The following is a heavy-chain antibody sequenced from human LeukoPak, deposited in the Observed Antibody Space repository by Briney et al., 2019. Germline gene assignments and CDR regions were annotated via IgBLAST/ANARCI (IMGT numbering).Heavy chain of an antibody. J-gene: IGHJ6*02. Sequence: PGGSLRLSCAASGFTFSNYYMSWIRQAPGKGLEWVSYISSSSSYTNYADSVKGRFTISRDNAKNSLYLQMNSLRAEDSAVYYCARDSGSQYGMDVWGQGTTVTVSS. V-gene: IGHV3-11*06. CDR3: ARDSGSQYGMDV. CDR2: ISSSSSYT. CDR1: GFTFSNYY. D-gene: IGHD3-10*01.